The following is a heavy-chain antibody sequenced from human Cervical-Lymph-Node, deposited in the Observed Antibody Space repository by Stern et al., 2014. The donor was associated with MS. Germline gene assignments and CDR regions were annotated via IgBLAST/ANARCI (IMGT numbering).Heavy chain of an antibody. CDR3: ARGYSTTYLDY. D-gene: IGHD6-13*01. J-gene: IGHJ4*02. CDR2: IHPGNGDA. V-gene: IGHV1-3*01. Sequence: VQLVQSGAEVKKPGASVKVSCKASGYTFTNYDLHWVRQAPGQRPEWMGWIHPGNGDAKYSQNFQDRVTITRDTSANTVYMELRSLRVEDTAMYYCARGYSTTYLDYWGQGTLVTVSS. CDR1: GYTFTNYD.